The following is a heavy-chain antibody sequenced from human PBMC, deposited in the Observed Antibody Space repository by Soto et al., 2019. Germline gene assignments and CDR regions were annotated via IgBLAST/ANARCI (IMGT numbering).Heavy chain of an antibody. Sequence: HGESLKISCKGSGYSFISYWIGWVRQMPGKGLQLMGIIYPYDSETRYSPSFQGLVTISADRSISTAYLQWSSLKTSDTAIYYCTRHTSDRYGPDSWGQGTLVTVS. CDR2: IYPYDSET. CDR1: GYSFISYW. CDR3: TRHTSDRYGPDS. D-gene: IGHD5-18*01. J-gene: IGHJ5*01. V-gene: IGHV5-51*01.